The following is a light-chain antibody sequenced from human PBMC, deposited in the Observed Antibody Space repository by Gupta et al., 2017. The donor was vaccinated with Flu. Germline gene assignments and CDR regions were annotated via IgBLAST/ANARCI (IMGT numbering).Light chain of an antibody. CDR2: HVS. CDR1: QSLAHSDGNTY. V-gene: IGKV2-30*02. J-gene: IGKJ2*01. Sequence: DVVMTQSPLSLPVTLGQPASISCRSGQSLAHSDGNTYLSWFQQRPGQSPRRLIYHVSNRDSGVPDRFSGSGSGSDFTLKISRVETDDVGVYYCMQGKHWPYTFGQGTKLEIK. CDR3: MQGKHWPYT.